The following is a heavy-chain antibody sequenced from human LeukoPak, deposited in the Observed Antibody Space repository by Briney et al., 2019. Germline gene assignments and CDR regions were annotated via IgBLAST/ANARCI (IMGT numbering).Heavy chain of an antibody. D-gene: IGHD6-19*01. CDR2: IYYSGST. Sequence: SETLSLTCTVSGGSISSSSYYWGWIRQPPGKGLEWIGSIYYSGSTFYNPSLKSRVTISVDTSKNQFSLKLSSVTVADTAVYYCARGRKQWLVPFDYWGQGTLVTVSS. CDR3: ARGRKQWLVPFDY. V-gene: IGHV4-39*07. CDR1: GGSISSSSYY. J-gene: IGHJ4*02.